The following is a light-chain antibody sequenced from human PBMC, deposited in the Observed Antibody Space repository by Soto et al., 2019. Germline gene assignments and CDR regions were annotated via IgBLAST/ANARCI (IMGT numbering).Light chain of an antibody. CDR3: CSYAGSSTFYV. V-gene: IGLV2-23*01. Sequence: QSALTQPASVSGSPGQSITISCTGTSSDVGSYNLVSWYQHHPGKAPKLMIYEGSKRPSGVSNRFSGSKSGNTASLTISGLQAEDEADYYCCSYAGSSTFYVFGTETKLTVL. J-gene: IGLJ1*01. CDR2: EGS. CDR1: SSDVGSYNL.